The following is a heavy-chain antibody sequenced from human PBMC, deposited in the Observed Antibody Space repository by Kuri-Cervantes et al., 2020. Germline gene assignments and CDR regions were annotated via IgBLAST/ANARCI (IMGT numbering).Heavy chain of an antibody. Sequence: SVKVSCKASGGTSSSYAISWVRQAPGQGLEWMGGIIPIFGTANYAQKFQGRVTITADKSTSTAYMELSSLRSEDTAVYYCARARVMNNNWFDPWGQGTLVTVSS. CDR2: IIPIFGTA. V-gene: IGHV1-69*06. J-gene: IGHJ5*02. CDR3: ARARVMNNNWFDP. D-gene: IGHD2-8*01. CDR1: GGTSSSYA.